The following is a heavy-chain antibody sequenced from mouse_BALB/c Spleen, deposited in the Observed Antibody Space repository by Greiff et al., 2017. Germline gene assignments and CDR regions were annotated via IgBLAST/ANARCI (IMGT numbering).Heavy chain of an antibody. CDR3: ARWLLGYAMDY. CDR2: INPSNGRT. D-gene: IGHD2-3*01. Sequence: QVQLQQPGAELVKPGASVKLSCKASGYTFTSYWMHWVKQRPGQGLEWIGEINPSNGRTNYNEKFKSKATLTVDKSSSTAYMQLSSLTSEYSAVYYCARWLLGYAMDYWGQGTSVTVSS. CDR1: GYTFTSYW. V-gene: IGHV1S81*02. J-gene: IGHJ4*01.